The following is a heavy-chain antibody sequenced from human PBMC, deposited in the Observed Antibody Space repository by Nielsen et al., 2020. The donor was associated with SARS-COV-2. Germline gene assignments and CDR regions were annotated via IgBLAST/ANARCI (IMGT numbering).Heavy chain of an antibody. Sequence: IRQPPGKGLEWIGSIYYSGSTYYNPSLKSRVTISVDTSKNQFSLKLSSVTAADTAVYYCAREEGGYDILTGYYGGADAFDIWGQGTMVTVSS. CDR2: IYYSGST. V-gene: IGHV4-39*07. J-gene: IGHJ3*02. CDR3: AREEGGYDILTGYYGGADAFDI. D-gene: IGHD3-9*01.